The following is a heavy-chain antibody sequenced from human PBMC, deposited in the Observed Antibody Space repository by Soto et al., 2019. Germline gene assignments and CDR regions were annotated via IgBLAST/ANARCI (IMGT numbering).Heavy chain of an antibody. CDR2: ISGSGGST. Sequence: GGSLRLSCAASGFTFSSYAMSWVRQAPGKGLEWVSTISGSGGSTYYADSVKGRFTISRDNSKNTLYLQMNSLRAEDTAVYYCAKHLDIVVVVAAFDIWGQGTMVTVSS. CDR1: GFTFSSYA. J-gene: IGHJ3*02. V-gene: IGHV3-23*01. D-gene: IGHD2-15*01. CDR3: AKHLDIVVVVAAFDI.